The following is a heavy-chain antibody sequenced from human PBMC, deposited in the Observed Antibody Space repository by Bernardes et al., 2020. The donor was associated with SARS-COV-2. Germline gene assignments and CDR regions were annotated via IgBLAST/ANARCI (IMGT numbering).Heavy chain of an antibody. Sequence: GGSLRLSCAASGFTFSSYGMHWVRQAPGKGLEWVEVIWYDGSNKYYADSVKGRFTISRDNSKNTLYLQMNSLRAEDTAVYYCARDRDFWSGYYWDVWGQGTTVTVSS. CDR2: IWYDGSNK. J-gene: IGHJ6*02. D-gene: IGHD3-3*01. CDR1: GFTFSSYG. CDR3: ARDRDFWSGYYWDV. V-gene: IGHV3-33*01.